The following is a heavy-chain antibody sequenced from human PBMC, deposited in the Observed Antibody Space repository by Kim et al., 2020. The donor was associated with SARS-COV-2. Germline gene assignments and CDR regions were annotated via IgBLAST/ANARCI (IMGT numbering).Heavy chain of an antibody. CDR2: IRSKAYGGTT. J-gene: IGHJ4*02. Sequence: GGSLRLSCTASGFTFGDYAMSWVRQAPGKGLEWVGFIRSKAYGGTTEYAASVKGRFTISRDDSKSIAYLQMNSLKTEDTAVYYCTGNPRWELLLWCWGQGTLVTVSS. CDR3: TGNPRWELLLWC. D-gene: IGHD1-26*01. CDR1: GFTFGDYA. V-gene: IGHV3-49*04.